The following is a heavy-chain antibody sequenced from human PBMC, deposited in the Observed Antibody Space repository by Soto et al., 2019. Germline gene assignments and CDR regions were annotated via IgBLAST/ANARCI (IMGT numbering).Heavy chain of an antibody. CDR1: GFTFSSYE. V-gene: IGHV3-48*03. J-gene: IGHJ4*02. CDR2: ISSGGSSI. CDR3: ARDIGVGPAGFDY. Sequence: EVQLVESGGGLVQPGGSLRLSCATSGFTFSSYEMNWVRQDPGKGLEWVSHISSGGSSIYYADSVKGRFTISRDNAKNSVYLQMNSLRAEDTAVYYCARDIGVGPAGFDYWGQGTLVTVSS. D-gene: IGHD2-2*01.